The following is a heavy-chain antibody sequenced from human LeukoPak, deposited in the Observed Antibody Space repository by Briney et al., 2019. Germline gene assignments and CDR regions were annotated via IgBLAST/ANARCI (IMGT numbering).Heavy chain of an antibody. CDR1: GLTVSSNH. CDR3: ARDHAAAGGGLDY. CDR2: IYTGGIT. J-gene: IGHJ4*01. V-gene: IGHV3-53*01. Sequence: GGSLRLSCAASGLTVSSNHMAWVRQAPGKGLEWVSVIYTGGITYYADSVQGRFTISRDNSKNTLYLQMNSLRVEDTALYYCARDHAAAGGGLDYWGHGTQVIVSS. D-gene: IGHD6-13*01.